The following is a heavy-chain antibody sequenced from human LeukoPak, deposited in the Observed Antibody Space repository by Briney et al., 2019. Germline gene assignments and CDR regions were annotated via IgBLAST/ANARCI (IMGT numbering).Heavy chain of an antibody. CDR2: ISGSGGST. CDR3: AKVRLQYFDY. D-gene: IGHD5-18*01. Sequence: GGSLRLSCAASGFTFDDYGMSWVRQAPGEGLEWVSSISGSGGSTYYADSVKGRFTISRDNSKNTLYLQMNSLRAEDSAVYYCAKVRLQYFDYWGQGTLVTVSS. J-gene: IGHJ4*02. V-gene: IGHV3-23*01. CDR1: GFTFDDYG.